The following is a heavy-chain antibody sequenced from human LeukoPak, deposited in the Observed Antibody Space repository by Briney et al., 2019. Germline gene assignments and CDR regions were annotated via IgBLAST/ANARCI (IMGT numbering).Heavy chain of an antibody. J-gene: IGHJ4*02. CDR3: ARGYRGKFYFDY. CDR1: GGTFSSYA. V-gene: IGHV1-69*05. CDR2: IIPIFGTA. Sequence: GSSVKVSCKASGGTFSSYAISWVRQAPGQGLEWMGGIIPIFGTANYAQKFQGRVTITTDESTSTAYMELSSLRSEDTAVYYCARGYRGKFYFDYWGQGTLVTVSS. D-gene: IGHD3-16*01.